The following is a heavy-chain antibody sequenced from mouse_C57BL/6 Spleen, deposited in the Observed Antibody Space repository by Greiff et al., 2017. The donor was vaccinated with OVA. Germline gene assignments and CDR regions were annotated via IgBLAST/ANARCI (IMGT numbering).Heavy chain of an antibody. J-gene: IGHJ4*01. Sequence: VQLQQSGAELMKPGASVKLSCKATGYTFTGYWIEWVKQRPGHGLEWIGEILPGSGSTNSNENFKGKATFHADTTSNTSYMQLSSLTTEDSAIYYCASITTADYYAMDYWGQGTSVTVSS. D-gene: IGHD1-2*01. CDR1: GYTFTGYW. CDR2: ILPGSGST. CDR3: ASITTADYYAMDY. V-gene: IGHV1-9*01.